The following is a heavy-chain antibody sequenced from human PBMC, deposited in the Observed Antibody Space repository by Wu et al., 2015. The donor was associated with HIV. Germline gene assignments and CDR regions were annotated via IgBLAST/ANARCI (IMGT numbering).Heavy chain of an antibody. CDR1: GYIFSNYD. CDR2: MNPDNGNT. J-gene: IGHJ4*02. V-gene: IGHV1-8*01. D-gene: IGHD3-9*01. CDR3: ARGLTGPMMTGALRY. Sequence: QVQLVQSGAEVKKPGASVRVSCQASGYIFSNYDINWVRQAPGQGLEWMGWMNPDNGNTAFAQKFQGRVTMTRNTSISTAYMELRSLRFDDAAVYYCARGLTGPMMTGALRYWGQGTLGRRLP.